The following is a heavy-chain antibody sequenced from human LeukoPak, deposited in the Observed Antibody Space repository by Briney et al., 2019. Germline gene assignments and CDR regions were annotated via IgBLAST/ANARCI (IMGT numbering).Heavy chain of an antibody. D-gene: IGHD6-13*01. CDR2: INAGNGNT. CDR1: GYTFTSYA. CDR3: ARLAAAGEVFDY. J-gene: IGHJ4*02. V-gene: IGHV1-3*01. Sequence: ASVKVSCKASGYTFTSYAMHWVRQAPGQRLEWMGWINAGNGNTKYSQKFRGRVTITRDTSASTAYMELSSLRSEDTAVYYCARLAAAGEVFDYWGQGTLVTVSS.